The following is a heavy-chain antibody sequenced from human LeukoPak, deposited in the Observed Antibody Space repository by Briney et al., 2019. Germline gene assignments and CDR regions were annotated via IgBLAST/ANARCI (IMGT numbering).Heavy chain of an antibody. D-gene: IGHD1-26*01. Sequence: GGSLRLSCAASGFTFSSHAMHWVRQAPGKGLEWVAVISYDGSNKNYVDSVKGRFTVSRDNSKNTLDLQMNSLRAEDSAVYYFARDMSGRYQIDYWGQGTLATVSS. J-gene: IGHJ4*02. CDR1: GFTFSSHA. CDR3: ARDMSGRYQIDY. V-gene: IGHV3-30-3*01. CDR2: ISYDGSNK.